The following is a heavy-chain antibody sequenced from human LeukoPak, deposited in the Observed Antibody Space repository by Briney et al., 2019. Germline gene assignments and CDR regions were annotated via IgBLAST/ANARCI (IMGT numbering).Heavy chain of an antibody. J-gene: IGHJ4*02. Sequence: GASVKASCKASGYTFTSYAMHWVRQAPGQRLEWMGWINAGNGNTKYSQKFQGRVTITRDTSASTAYMELSSLRSEDTAVYYCARGPDFDWPMRPFDYWGRGTLVTVSS. D-gene: IGHD3-9*01. CDR3: ARGPDFDWPMRPFDY. V-gene: IGHV1-3*01. CDR1: GYTFTSYA. CDR2: INAGNGNT.